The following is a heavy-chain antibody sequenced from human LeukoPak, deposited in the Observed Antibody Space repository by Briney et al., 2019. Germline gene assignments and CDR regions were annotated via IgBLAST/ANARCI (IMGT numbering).Heavy chain of an antibody. D-gene: IGHD2-15*01. CDR3: ASAYCSGGSCSSADY. CDR1: GGSFSGYY. V-gene: IGHV4-34*01. Sequence: SETLSLTCAVYGGSFSGYYWSWIRQPPGKGLEWIGEINHSGGTNYNPSLKSRVTISVDTSKNQFSLKLSSVTAADTAVYYCASAYCSGGSCSSADYWGQGTLVTVSS. CDR2: INHSGGT. J-gene: IGHJ4*02.